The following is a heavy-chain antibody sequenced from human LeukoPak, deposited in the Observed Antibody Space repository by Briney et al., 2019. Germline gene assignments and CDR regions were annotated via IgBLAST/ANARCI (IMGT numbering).Heavy chain of an antibody. V-gene: IGHV4-34*01. J-gene: IGHJ4*02. Sequence: SETLSLTCAVYGGSFSGYYWSWIRQPPGKGLEWIGEINHSGSTNYNPSLKRRVTISVDTSKNQFSLKLSSVTAADTAVYYCASGRGYDSSGYYYVFDCWGQGTLVTVSS. CDR1: GGSFSGYY. CDR2: INHSGST. CDR3: ASGRGYDSSGYYYVFDC. D-gene: IGHD3-22*01.